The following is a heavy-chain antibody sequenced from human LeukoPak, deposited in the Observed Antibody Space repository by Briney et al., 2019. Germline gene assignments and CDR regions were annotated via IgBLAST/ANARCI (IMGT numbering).Heavy chain of an antibody. CDR2: IRFDGSHE. V-gene: IGHV3-30*02. CDR1: GFTFSAFG. D-gene: IGHD6-19*01. CDR3: AKDRRAHSSGWPDY. Sequence: PGGSLRLSCAASGFTFSAFGMHWVRQAPGKGLEWVAFIRFDGSHEYYADSVKGRFTISRDISKTTLYLQMNSLRAEDTAVYYCAKDRRAHSSGWPDYWGQGTLVTVSS. J-gene: IGHJ4*02.